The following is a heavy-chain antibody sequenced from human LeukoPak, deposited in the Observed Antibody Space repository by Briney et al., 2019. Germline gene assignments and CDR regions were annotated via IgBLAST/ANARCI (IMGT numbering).Heavy chain of an antibody. V-gene: IGHV3-30*03. CDR1: GFTFSSYW. CDR2: ISYDGSNK. Sequence: GGSLRLSCAASGFTFSSYWMNWVRQAPGKGLEWVAVISYDGSNKYYADSVKGRFTISRDNSKNTLYLQMNSLRAEDTAVYYCARDGDYVWGSYRSYFDYWGQGTLVTVSS. J-gene: IGHJ4*02. CDR3: ARDGDYVWGSYRSYFDY. D-gene: IGHD3-16*02.